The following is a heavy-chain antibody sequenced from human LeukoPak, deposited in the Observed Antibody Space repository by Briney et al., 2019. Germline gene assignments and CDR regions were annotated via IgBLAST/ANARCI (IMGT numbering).Heavy chain of an antibody. V-gene: IGHV4-59*12. Sequence: SETLSLTCTVSGGSISSYYWSWIRQPPGKGLEWIGYIYYSGSTNYNPSLKSRVTISVDTSKNQFSLKLSSVTAADTAVYYCARDMNYYDSSGQPGDYWGQGTLVTVSS. D-gene: IGHD3-22*01. CDR3: ARDMNYYDSSGQPGDY. CDR2: IYYSGST. J-gene: IGHJ4*02. CDR1: GGSISSYY.